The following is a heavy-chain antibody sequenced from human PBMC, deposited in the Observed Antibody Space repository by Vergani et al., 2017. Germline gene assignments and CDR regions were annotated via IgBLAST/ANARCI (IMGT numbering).Heavy chain of an antibody. J-gene: IGHJ6*03. D-gene: IGHD2-8*02. V-gene: IGHV3-30-3*01. CDR3: ARDRGDWRYSRYFYNYYMDV. CDR1: GFIFSDHY. CDR2: ISYDGTNK. Sequence: VQVVESGGGLVQPGGSLRLSCAASGFIFSDHYMDWVRRAPGKGLEWVALISYDGTNKYYTNSVRGRFTISRDNSKSTLFLQMNSLRVEDMAVYYCARDRGDWRYSRYFYNYYMDVWGKGTTVTVSS.